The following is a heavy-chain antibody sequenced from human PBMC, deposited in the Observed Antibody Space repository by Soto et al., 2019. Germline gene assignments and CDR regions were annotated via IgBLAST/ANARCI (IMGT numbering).Heavy chain of an antibody. Sequence: SVKACSKARRGGKNSNSIRWARQDPGQGLEWMGGIIPIFGTANYAQKFQGRVTITADESTSTAYMELSSLRSEDTAVYYCARAGNPEKYYFDYWGQGTLVTVSS. V-gene: IGHV1-69*13. D-gene: IGHD3-10*01. J-gene: IGHJ4*02. CDR3: ARAGNPEKYYFDY. CDR2: IIPIFGTA. CDR1: RGGKNSNS.